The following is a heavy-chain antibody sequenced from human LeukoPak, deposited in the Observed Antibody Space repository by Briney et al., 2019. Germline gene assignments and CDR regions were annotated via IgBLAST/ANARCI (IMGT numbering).Heavy chain of an antibody. D-gene: IGHD3-10*01. V-gene: IGHV4-59*08. Sequence: PSETLSLTCTVSGGSISSYYWSWIRQPPGKGLEWIGYIYYSGSTNYNPSLKSRVTISVDTSKNQFPLNLSSVTAADTAVYYCASNYYGSGSLDYWGQGNLVTVSS. J-gene: IGHJ4*02. CDR3: ASNYYGSGSLDY. CDR1: GGSISSYY. CDR2: IYYSGST.